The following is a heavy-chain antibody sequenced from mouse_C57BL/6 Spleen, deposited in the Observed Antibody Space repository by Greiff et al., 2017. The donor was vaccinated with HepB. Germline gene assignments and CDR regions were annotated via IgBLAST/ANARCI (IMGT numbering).Heavy chain of an antibody. V-gene: IGHV5-4*03. J-gene: IGHJ2*01. Sequence: EVKVVESGGGLVKPGGSLKLSCAASGFTFSSYAMSWVRQTPEKRLEWVATISDGGSYTYYPDNVKGRFTISRDNAKNTLFLQMTSLRSEDTAMYYCARDGNYSYYFDYWGQGTTLTVSS. D-gene: IGHD2-1*01. CDR3: ARDGNYSYYFDY. CDR2: ISDGGSYT. CDR1: GFTFSSYA.